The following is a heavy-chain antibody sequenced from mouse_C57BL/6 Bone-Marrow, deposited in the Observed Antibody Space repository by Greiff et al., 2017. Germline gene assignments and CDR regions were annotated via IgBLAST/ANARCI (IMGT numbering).Heavy chain of an antibody. V-gene: IGHV1-64*01. CDR1: GYTFTSYW. CDR2: IHPNSGST. D-gene: IGHD2-10*02. CDR3: AKGGPYRNYSAWFAY. Sequence: QVQLQQPGAELVKPGASVKLSCKASGYTFTSYWMHWVKQRPGQGLEWIGMIHPNSGSTNYNEKFKSKATLTVDKSSSTAYMQLSSLTSEDSAVYYCAKGGPYRNYSAWFAYWGQGTLVTVSA. J-gene: IGHJ3*01.